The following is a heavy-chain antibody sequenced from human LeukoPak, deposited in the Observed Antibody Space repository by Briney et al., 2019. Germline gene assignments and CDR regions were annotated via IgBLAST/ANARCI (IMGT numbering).Heavy chain of an antibody. D-gene: IGHD2-2*01. CDR3: ARGSQQLPRSTPYY. V-gene: IGHV3-74*01. CDR1: GFTFSSYW. CDR2: IKTDGSTT. J-gene: IGHJ4*02. Sequence: GSLRLSCAVSGFTFSSYWMHWVRQAPGKGLVWVSHIKTDGSTTAYADSVKGRFTISRDNAKNTLYLQMNSLRAEDTGVYYCARGSQQLPRSTPYYWGQGTLVTVSS.